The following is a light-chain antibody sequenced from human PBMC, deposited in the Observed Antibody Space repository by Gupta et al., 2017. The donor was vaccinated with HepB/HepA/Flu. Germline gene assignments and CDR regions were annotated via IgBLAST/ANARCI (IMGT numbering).Light chain of an antibody. CDR1: KLGNKY. Sequence: SYELTQPPSVSVSPGQTASITCSGDKLGNKYAYWFQQKPGQSPVLVIYENNKRPSGIPERFSGSNSGNTASLTISGTQAMDEDDYYCQTWDSTTVVFGGGTKLTVL. CDR3: QTWDSTTVV. J-gene: IGLJ2*01. CDR2: ENN. V-gene: IGLV3-1*01.